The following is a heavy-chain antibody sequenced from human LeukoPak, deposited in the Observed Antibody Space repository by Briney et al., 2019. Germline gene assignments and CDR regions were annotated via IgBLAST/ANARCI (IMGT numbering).Heavy chain of an antibody. D-gene: IGHD6-19*01. Sequence: ASAKVSCKASGYTFTSYGISWVRQAPGQGLEWMGWINPNSGGTNYAQKFQGRVTITADKSTSTAYMELSSLRSEDTAVYYCARAPPYSSGWYAPKYFQHWGQGTLVTVSS. V-gene: IGHV1-18*01. CDR3: ARAPPYSSGWYAPKYFQH. CDR1: GYTFTSYG. CDR2: INPNSGGT. J-gene: IGHJ1*01.